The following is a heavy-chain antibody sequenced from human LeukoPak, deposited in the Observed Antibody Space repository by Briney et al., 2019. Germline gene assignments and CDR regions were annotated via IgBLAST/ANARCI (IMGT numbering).Heavy chain of an antibody. CDR3: AKDSHRLWFGDGSEY. CDR2: IRYDGSNK. J-gene: IGHJ4*02. D-gene: IGHD3-10*01. V-gene: IGHV3-30*02. CDR1: GFTFSSYG. Sequence: GGSLRLSCGASGFTFSSYGMHWVRQAPGKGREWVAFIRYDGSNKYYEDSVKGRFTISRDNYKNTLYLQMNSLTAEDTAVYYCAKDSHRLWFGDGSEYWGQGTLVTVSP.